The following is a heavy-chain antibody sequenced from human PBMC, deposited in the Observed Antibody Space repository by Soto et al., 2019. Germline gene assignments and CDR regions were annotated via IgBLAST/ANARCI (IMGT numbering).Heavy chain of an antibody. Sequence: GSLRLSCSAFGFTFSIYSMHLVLQAPGKGLEWVAVISYYGSNKYYADSEKGRFTISRDNSKNTLYLQMNSLTPEDTAVYYCARVYSSLDYGIDYWGQGTLVTVSS. CDR2: ISYYGSNK. V-gene: IGHV3-30-3*01. D-gene: IGHD6-6*01. J-gene: IGHJ4*02. CDR3: ARVYSSLDYGIDY. CDR1: GFTFSIYS.